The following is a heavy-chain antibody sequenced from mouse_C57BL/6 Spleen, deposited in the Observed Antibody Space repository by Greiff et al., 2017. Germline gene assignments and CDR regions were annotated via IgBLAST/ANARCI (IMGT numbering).Heavy chain of an antibody. V-gene: IGHV5-4*03. CDR3: ARGGGYGNWAY. Sequence: DVKLVESGGGLVKPGGSLKLSCAASGFTFSSYAMSWVRQTPEKRLEWVATISDGGSYTYYPDNVKGRFTISRDNAKNNLYLQMSHLKSEDTAMYYCARGGGYGNWAYWGQGTLVTVSA. CDR2: ISDGGSYT. CDR1: GFTFSSYA. D-gene: IGHD2-1*01. J-gene: IGHJ3*01.